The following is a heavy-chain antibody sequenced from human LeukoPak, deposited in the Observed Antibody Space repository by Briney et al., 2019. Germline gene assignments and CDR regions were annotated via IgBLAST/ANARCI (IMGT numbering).Heavy chain of an antibody. CDR2: RHHSGSS. D-gene: IGHD6-19*01. V-gene: IGHV4-59*01. CDR1: GGSISSYY. J-gene: IGHJ4*02. CDR3: ARVVGSGWNYFDS. Sequence: SETLSLTRTVSGGSISSYYWSWLRQPPGKGLEWIAYRHHSGSSNYNPSLESRVTVSVDTSNNQFSLRVTSVTAADTAVYYCARVVGSGWNYFDSWGQGTLVTVSS.